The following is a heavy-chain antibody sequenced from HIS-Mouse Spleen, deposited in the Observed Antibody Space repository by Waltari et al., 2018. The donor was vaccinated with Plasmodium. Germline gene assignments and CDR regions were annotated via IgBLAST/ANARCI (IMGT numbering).Heavy chain of an antibody. CDR1: GFTFSSYA. D-gene: IGHD2-15*01. Sequence: QVQLVESGGGVVQPGRSLRLSCAASGFTFSSYAMHWVRQAPGKGLEWGAVISYDGRNKYYADSVKGRFTISRDNSKNTLYLQMNSLRAEDTAVYYCAREGGYCSGGSCYSGQGFDIWGQGTMVTVSS. V-gene: IGHV3-30*04. CDR2: ISYDGRNK. J-gene: IGHJ3*02. CDR3: AREGGYCSGGSCYSGQGFDI.